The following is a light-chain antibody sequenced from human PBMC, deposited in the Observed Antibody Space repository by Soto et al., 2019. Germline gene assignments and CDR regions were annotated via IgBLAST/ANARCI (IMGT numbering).Light chain of an antibody. J-gene: IGKJ4*01. V-gene: IGKV3-11*01. CDR1: QSVSSY. Sequence: ETVLTQSPATLSLSPGERATLSCRASQSVSSYLAWYQQKPGQAPRLLIYDASNRATGIPARISSSGSGTDFTLTISSLEPEDFAVYYCQQRSNWPLTFGGGTKVEIK. CDR2: DAS. CDR3: QQRSNWPLT.